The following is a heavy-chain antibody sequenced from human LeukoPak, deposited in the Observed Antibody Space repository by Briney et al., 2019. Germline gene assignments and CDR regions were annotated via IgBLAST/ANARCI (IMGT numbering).Heavy chain of an antibody. Sequence: GGSLRLSCAASGFTFSSYSMNWVRQAPGKGLEWVGRIKSKTDGGTTDYAAPVKGRFTISRDDSKNTLYLQMNSLKTEDTAVYYCTPEIVGARSNAFDIWGQGTMVTVSS. D-gene: IGHD1-26*01. J-gene: IGHJ3*02. V-gene: IGHV3-15*01. CDR3: TPEIVGARSNAFDI. CDR2: IKSKTDGGTT. CDR1: GFTFSSYS.